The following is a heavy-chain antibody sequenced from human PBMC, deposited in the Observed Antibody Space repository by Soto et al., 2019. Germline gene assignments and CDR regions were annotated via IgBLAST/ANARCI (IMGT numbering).Heavy chain of an antibody. J-gene: IGHJ4*02. V-gene: IGHV3-23*01. D-gene: IGHD1-26*01. CDR2: ISGLGGSI. CDR3: SKSNGDTWERYFFDF. Sequence: EVQLLESGGGLVQPGGSLRPSCAASGFTFSSFSLSWVRQAPGKGLEWVSGISGLGGSIYYADSVKGRFTISRDNSKNTLYLQMNSLRAEDTAVYYCSKSNGDTWERYFFDFWGQGTLVTVSS. CDR1: GFTFSSFS.